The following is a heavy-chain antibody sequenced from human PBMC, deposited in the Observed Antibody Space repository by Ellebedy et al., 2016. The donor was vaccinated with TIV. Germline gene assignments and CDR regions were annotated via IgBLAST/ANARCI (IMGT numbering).Heavy chain of an antibody. J-gene: IGHJ5*02. Sequence: ASVKVSCKASGYTFTSYGISWVRQAPGQGLEWMGWISAYNGNTNYAQKLQGRVTMTTDTSTSTAYMEPRSLGSDDTAVYYCARVPTIFGVVTKNWFDPWGQGTLVTVSS. CDR1: GYTFTSYG. CDR2: ISAYNGNT. D-gene: IGHD3-3*01. V-gene: IGHV1-18*04. CDR3: ARVPTIFGVVTKNWFDP.